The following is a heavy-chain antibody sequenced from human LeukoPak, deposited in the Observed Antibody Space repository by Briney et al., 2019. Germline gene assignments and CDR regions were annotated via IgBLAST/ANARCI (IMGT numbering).Heavy chain of an antibody. CDR1: GFTFSSYG. V-gene: IGHV3-30*18. Sequence: PGGSLRLSCAASGFTFSSYGMHWVRQAPGKGLEWVAVISYDGSNKYYADSVKGRFTISRDNSKNTLYLQMNSLRAEDTAVYYCAKVMVRGVINPGFDYWGQGTLVTVSS. J-gene: IGHJ4*02. CDR3: AKVMVRGVINPGFDY. D-gene: IGHD3-10*01. CDR2: ISYDGSNK.